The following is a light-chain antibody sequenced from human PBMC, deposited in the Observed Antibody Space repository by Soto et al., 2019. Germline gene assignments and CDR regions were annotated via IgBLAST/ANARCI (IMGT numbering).Light chain of an antibody. J-gene: IGLJ1*01. Sequence: QSVLTQPASVSGSPGQTITISCTGTSSDVGRYNTASWYQHHPGKAPKLIIYEVTHRPAGISDRFSSSNSGNTASLTISGLQAEDEADYYCNSLRVNHLYDFGSGTKVTVL. CDR1: SSDVGRYNT. CDR3: NSLRVNHLYD. V-gene: IGLV2-14*01. CDR2: EVT.